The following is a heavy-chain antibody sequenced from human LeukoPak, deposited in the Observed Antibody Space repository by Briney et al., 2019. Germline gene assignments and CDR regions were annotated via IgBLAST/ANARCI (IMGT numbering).Heavy chain of an antibody. CDR2: IYYSGAT. V-gene: IGHV4-39*01. CDR1: GGSIISILHY. CDR3: ARRGDASGFFPEEFDY. D-gene: IGHD3-22*01. J-gene: IGHJ4*02. Sequence: SETLSLTCTVSGGSIISILHYWGWIRLSPGKGLEWIGNIYYSGATHYNPSLHSRVSISVDTSKNQFSLNLYFVTAADTAVYFSARRGDASGFFPEEFDYWGQGTLVTVSS.